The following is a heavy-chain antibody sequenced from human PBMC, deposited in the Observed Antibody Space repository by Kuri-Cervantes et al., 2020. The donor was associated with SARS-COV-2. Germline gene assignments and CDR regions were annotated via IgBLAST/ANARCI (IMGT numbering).Heavy chain of an antibody. CDR1: GFTFSSYW. J-gene: IGHJ6*02. D-gene: IGHD3-16*02. V-gene: IGHV3-21*01. CDR3: ARGSRPYQRSHKGGFSFYGMDV. Sequence: GGSLRLSCAASGFTFSSYWMHWVRQAPGKGLEWVSSISSSSSYIYYADSVKGRFTISRDNAKNSLYLQMNSLRAEDTAVYYCARGSRPYQRSHKGGFSFYGMDVWGQGTTVTVSS. CDR2: ISSSSSYI.